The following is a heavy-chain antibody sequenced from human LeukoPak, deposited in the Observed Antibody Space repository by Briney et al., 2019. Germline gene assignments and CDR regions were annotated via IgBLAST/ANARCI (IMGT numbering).Heavy chain of an antibody. Sequence: GGSLRLSCAASGFTFSSYWMSWVRQAPGKGLEWVANIKHDRTEKYYVDSVKGRFTLSRDNAKNSLYLQMNSLRAEDTAVYYCARETRWELFDYWGQGILVTVSS. V-gene: IGHV3-7*04. CDR2: IKHDRTEK. CDR3: ARETRWELFDY. J-gene: IGHJ4*02. CDR1: GFTFSSYW. D-gene: IGHD1-26*01.